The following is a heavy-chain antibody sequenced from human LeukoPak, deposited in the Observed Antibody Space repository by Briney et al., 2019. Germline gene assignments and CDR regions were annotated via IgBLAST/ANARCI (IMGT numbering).Heavy chain of an antibody. D-gene: IGHD3-22*01. CDR3: ARGYDSSGYYSS. Sequence: SQTPSLTCTVSGGSISSGGYYWSWIRQHPGKGLEWTGYIYYSGSTYYNPSLKSRVTISVDTSKNQFSLKLSSVTAADTAVYYCARGYDSSGYYSSWGQGTLVTVSS. V-gene: IGHV4-31*03. J-gene: IGHJ5*02. CDR1: GGSISSGGYY. CDR2: IYYSGST.